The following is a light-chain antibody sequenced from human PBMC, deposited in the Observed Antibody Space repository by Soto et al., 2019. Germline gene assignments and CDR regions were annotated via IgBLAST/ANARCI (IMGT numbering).Light chain of an antibody. V-gene: IGKV3-20*01. J-gene: IGKJ3*01. Sequence: EIVLTQSPGTLSLSPGERGTLSCRASQSVSNNFLAWYQQKPGQAPRLLIYDASTRATGIPDRFSGSGSGTDFTLTISRLEPEYFAVYYCQQYGRSPLTFGRGTQVDIK. CDR3: QQYGRSPLT. CDR2: DAS. CDR1: QSVSNNF.